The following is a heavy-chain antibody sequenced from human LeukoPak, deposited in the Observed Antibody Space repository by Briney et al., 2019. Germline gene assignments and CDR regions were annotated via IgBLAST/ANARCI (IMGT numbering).Heavy chain of an antibody. CDR1: GFTFSIYT. CDR2: LSITIRAI. Sequence: PGGSLRLSCAASGFTFSIYTIKAGRQTPQERLEWGSFLSITIRAIYHADSVKGRFTISRDNDKTYLYLQMNSLRAEDEAVYYCARDRHCSSVSCYGGFDYWGQGTQVTVSS. D-gene: IGHD2-2*01. J-gene: IGHJ4*02. V-gene: IGHV3-21*01. CDR3: ARDRHCSSVSCYGGFDY.